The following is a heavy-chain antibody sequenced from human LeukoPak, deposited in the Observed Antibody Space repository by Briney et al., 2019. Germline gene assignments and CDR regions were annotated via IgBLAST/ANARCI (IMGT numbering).Heavy chain of an antibody. CDR3: ARGNWNDVVGYYFDY. CDR1: GGSISSSSYY. CDR2: IYHSGSP. Sequence: SETLSPTCTVSGGSISSSSYYWGWIRQPAGKGLEWIGSIYHSGSPYYNPSLKSRVTISVDTSKNHFSLKLSSVTAADTAVYYCARGNWNDVVGYYFDYWGQGTLVTVSS. D-gene: IGHD1-1*01. J-gene: IGHJ4*02. V-gene: IGHV4-39*02.